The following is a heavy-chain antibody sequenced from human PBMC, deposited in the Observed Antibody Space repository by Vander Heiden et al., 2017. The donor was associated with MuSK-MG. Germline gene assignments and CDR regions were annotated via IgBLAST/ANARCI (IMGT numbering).Heavy chain of an antibody. CDR3: TIVGAARWDYFDD. CDR1: GLAFSRYG. D-gene: IGHD2-15*01. V-gene: IGHV3-23*01. CDR2: ISGSGGRK. Sequence: VRLLDCGDTLVGQSLSRIPDAAASGLAFSRYGMSWVRQAPGKGPEWVSAISGSGGRKDHGESVKGRFTISRDNAKNTVYLQMNSMRAEETAVYYCTIVGAARWDYFDDWGQGTLVTVSP. J-gene: IGHJ4*02.